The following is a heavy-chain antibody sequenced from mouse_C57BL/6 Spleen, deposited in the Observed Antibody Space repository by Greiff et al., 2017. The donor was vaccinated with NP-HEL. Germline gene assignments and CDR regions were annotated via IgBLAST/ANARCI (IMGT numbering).Heavy chain of an antibody. J-gene: IGHJ3*01. CDR2: IHPSDSVT. Sequence: QVQLQQPGAELVKPGASVKVSCKASGYTFTSYWMHWVKQRPGQGLEWIGRIHPSDSVTNYTQKFKGKATLTVDKSASTAYMQLSSLTSEDSAVYYCAIDWGFAYWGQGTLVTVSA. D-gene: IGHD4-1*01. CDR3: AIDWGFAY. V-gene: IGHV1-74*01. CDR1: GYTFTSYW.